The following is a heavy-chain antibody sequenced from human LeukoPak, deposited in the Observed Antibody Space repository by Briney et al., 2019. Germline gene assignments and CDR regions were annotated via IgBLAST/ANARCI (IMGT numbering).Heavy chain of an antibody. D-gene: IGHD6-13*01. CDR1: GYTFTSYG. CDR2: IIPILGIA. CDR3: ARVSPSVIFEIAAAEGNWFDP. Sequence: ASVKVSCNASGYTFTSYGISWVRQAPGQGLEWMGRIIPILGIANYAQKFQGRVTITADKSTSTAYMELSSLRSEDTAVYYCARVSPSVIFEIAAAEGNWFDPWGQGTLVTVSS. J-gene: IGHJ5*02. V-gene: IGHV1-69*04.